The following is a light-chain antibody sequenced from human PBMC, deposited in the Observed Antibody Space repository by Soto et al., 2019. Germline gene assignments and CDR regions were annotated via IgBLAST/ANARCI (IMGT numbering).Light chain of an antibody. CDR1: QSIGSY. CDR3: QQSYSSPYT. J-gene: IGKJ2*01. Sequence: DIQMTQSPSSLSASVGDRVTITCRASQSIGSYLNWYQHKLGKAPELLIYDASDSQAGVPSRFSGSGSGTDFTLIISGLQPEDFATYYCQQSYSSPYTFGQGTKLEIK. CDR2: DAS. V-gene: IGKV1-39*01.